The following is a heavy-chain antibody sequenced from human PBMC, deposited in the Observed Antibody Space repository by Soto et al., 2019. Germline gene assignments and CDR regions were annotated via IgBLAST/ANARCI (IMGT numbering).Heavy chain of an antibody. CDR2: IYWDDDK. CDR1: GFSLNTNGVG. Sequence: QITLKESGPPLVKPTQTLTLTCTFSGFSLNTNGVGVGWIRQPPGKALEWLALIYWDDDKRYSPSPKSRLTFTKDTSKSQVVLTMTNMDPVDPARYYWAHSSTTYYGSGSYYSLFEYWGQGTLVTVSS. J-gene: IGHJ4*02. V-gene: IGHV2-5*02. D-gene: IGHD3-10*01. CDR3: AHSSTTYYGSGSYYSLFEY.